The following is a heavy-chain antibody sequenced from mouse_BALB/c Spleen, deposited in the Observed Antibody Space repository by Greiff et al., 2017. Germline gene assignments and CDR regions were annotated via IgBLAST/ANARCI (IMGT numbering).Heavy chain of an antibody. V-gene: IGHV2-9*02. CDR3: ARDRYDVGYYFDY. D-gene: IGHD2-14*01. CDR1: GFSLTSYG. CDR2: IWAGGST. J-gene: IGHJ2*01. Sequence: VQLKESGPGLVAPSQSLSITCTVSGFSLTSYGVHWVRQPPGKGLEWLGVIWAGGSTNYNSALMSRLSISKDNSKSQVFLKMNSLQTDDTAMYYCARDRYDVGYYFDYWGQGTTLTVSS.